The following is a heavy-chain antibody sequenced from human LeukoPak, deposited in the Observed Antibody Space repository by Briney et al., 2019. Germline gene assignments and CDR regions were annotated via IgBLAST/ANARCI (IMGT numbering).Heavy chain of an antibody. CDR1: GFTFDDYA. J-gene: IGHJ4*02. Sequence: GGSLRLSCAASGFTFDDYARHWVRQAPGKGLEWVSGISWNRGSIGYADSVKGRFTISRDNAKNSLYLQMNSLRADDMALYYCAKGARLRANSYYFDSWGQGTLVTVSS. CDR2: ISWNRGSI. D-gene: IGHD5-12*01. V-gene: IGHV3-9*03. CDR3: AKGARLRANSYYFDS.